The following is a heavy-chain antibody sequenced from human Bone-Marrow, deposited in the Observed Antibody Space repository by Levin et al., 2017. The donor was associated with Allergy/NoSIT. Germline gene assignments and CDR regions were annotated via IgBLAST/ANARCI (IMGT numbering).Heavy chain of an antibody. CDR2: MNPHSGDT. J-gene: IGHJ6*02. D-gene: IGHD3-3*01. V-gene: IGHV1-8*01. CDR1: GYTFTNFD. Sequence: GESLKISCKTSGYTFTNFDIYWVRQAAGQGREWMGWMNPHSGDTGYAQKFEDRVIMTRNTSIDTAYMELNSLRSEDTAVYYCAKGGFYDFSSGYFQGMDVWGQGTTVTVSS. CDR3: AKGGFYDFSSGYFQGMDV.